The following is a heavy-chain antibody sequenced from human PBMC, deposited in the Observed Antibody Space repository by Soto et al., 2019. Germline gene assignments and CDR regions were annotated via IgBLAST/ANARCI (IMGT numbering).Heavy chain of an antibody. CDR1: GYTFTSSA. V-gene: IGHV1-18*04. D-gene: IGHD6-19*01. Sequence: QVQLVQSGAEVKRPGASVKVSCKASGYTFTSSAISWVRQAPGQGLEWMGWISANNGNTNFAHKFLGRVAMTTDTSTTTAYMELRSLRSDDTAVYYCGRDSTDGNGWYFDYWGQGTLVTVSS. CDR3: GRDSTDGNGWYFDY. J-gene: IGHJ4*02. CDR2: ISANNGNT.